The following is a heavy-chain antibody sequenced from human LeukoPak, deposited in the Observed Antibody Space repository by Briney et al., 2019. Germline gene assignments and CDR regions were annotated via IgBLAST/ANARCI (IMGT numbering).Heavy chain of an antibody. V-gene: IGHV4-4*09. CDR3: AREQSSGWLQYFDH. Sequence: SETLSLTCSVSGGSISGYYWSWIRQPPGKGLEWIGYIYASGTTEYNLSLKSRVTISVDTSKNQFSLKLSSVTAADTAVYYCAREQSSGWLQYFDHWGQGTLVTVSS. CDR1: GGSISGYY. D-gene: IGHD6-19*01. CDR2: IYASGTT. J-gene: IGHJ4*02.